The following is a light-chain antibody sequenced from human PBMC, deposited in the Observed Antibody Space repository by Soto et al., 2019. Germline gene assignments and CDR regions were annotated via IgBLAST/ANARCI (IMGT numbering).Light chain of an antibody. CDR3: QQSYSTPSVT. CDR2: AAS. V-gene: IGKV1-39*01. Sequence: DIQMTQSPSSLSASVGDRVTITCRASQSISSYLNWYQQKPGKAPKLLIYAASRLQSGVPSRFSGTGSGTDFTLTISSLQPEDFATYYCQQSYSTPSVTFGPGTKGDIK. J-gene: IGKJ3*01. CDR1: QSISSY.